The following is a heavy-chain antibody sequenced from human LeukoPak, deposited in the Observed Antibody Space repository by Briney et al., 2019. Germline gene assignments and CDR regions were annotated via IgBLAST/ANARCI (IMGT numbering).Heavy chain of an antibody. D-gene: IGHD3-10*01. CDR3: ARDEFIRRYFDY. CDR2: INPSGGST. V-gene: IGHV1-46*01. CDR1: GYTFTSYY. J-gene: IGHJ4*02. Sequence: GASVKVSCKASGYTFTSYYMHWVRQAPGQGLEWMGIINPSGGSTSYAQKFQGRVTMTRDTSTSTVYMELSSLRFEDTAVYYCARDEFIRRYFDYWGQGTLVTVSS.